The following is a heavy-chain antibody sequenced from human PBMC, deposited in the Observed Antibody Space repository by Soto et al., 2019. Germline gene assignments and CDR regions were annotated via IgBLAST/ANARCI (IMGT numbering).Heavy chain of an antibody. J-gene: IGHJ4*02. CDR3: ARLRFILTEREFES. CDR1: GFTFTSYW. CDR2: IKQDGTSK. D-gene: IGHD3-16*01. Sequence: EVQLVESGGGLVQPGGSLRLSCEASGFTFTSYWMSWVRQAPGKGLEWVANIKQDGTSKYYADSVKGRFTVSRDNAKSSVHLQMDSLRDDDTAVYRCARLRFILTEREFESWGQGTLVTVSS. V-gene: IGHV3-7*05.